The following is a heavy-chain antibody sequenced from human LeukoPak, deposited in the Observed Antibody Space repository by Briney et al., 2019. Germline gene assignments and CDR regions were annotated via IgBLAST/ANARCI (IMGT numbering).Heavy chain of an antibody. CDR3: VKDRAYSSSWFDY. CDR2: ISSNGGST. CDR1: GFTLSSYA. Sequence: GGSLRLSCSASGFTLSSYAMHWVRQAPGKGLEYVSAISSNGGSTYYADSVKGRFTISRDNSKNTLYLQMSSLRAEDTAVYYCVKDRAYSSSWFDYWGQGTLVTVSS. D-gene: IGHD6-13*01. V-gene: IGHV3-64D*06. J-gene: IGHJ4*02.